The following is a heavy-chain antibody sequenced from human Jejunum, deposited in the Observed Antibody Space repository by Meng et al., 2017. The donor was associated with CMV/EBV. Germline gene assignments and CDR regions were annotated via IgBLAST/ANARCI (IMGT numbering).Heavy chain of an antibody. CDR1: GDPISSGDSY. CDR2: IYESGST. Sequence: QVQLQESGPGLVKQSQTLSLTSGVSGDPISSGDSYWSWIRQPPGKGLEWIGYIYESGSTSYNPSLESRVTISVDTSKNQFSLKVMSVTATDTAVYYCAREGTNSYYFDYWGQGTLVTVSS. CDR3: AREGTNSYYFDY. D-gene: IGHD1-14*01. V-gene: IGHV4-30-4*01. J-gene: IGHJ4*02.